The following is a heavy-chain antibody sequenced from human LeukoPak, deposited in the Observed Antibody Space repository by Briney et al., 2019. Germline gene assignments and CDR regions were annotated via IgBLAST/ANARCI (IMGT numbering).Heavy chain of an antibody. Sequence: PGRSLRLSCAASGFTFSSYGMHWVRQAPGKGLEWVAVISYDGSNKYYADSVKGRFTISRDNSKNTLYLQMNSLRAEDTAVYYCARPYYYGSGSYYNLPADYWGQGTLVTVSS. CDR2: ISYDGSNK. D-gene: IGHD3-10*01. J-gene: IGHJ4*02. CDR3: ARPYYYGSGSYYNLPADY. V-gene: IGHV3-30*03. CDR1: GFTFSSYG.